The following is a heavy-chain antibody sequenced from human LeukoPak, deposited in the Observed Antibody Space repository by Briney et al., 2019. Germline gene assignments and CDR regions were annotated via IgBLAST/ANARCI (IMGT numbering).Heavy chain of an antibody. CDR3: ARGARGSGTASDY. Sequence: GGSLRLSCAASGFTLSSYAMSWVRQAPGKGLEWVSVIYSGGSTYYADSVKDRFAISRDNSKNTLYLQMNSLRAEDTAVYYCARGARGSGTASDYWGQGTLVTVSS. V-gene: IGHV3-66*01. D-gene: IGHD3-10*01. CDR2: IYSGGST. CDR1: GFTLSSYA. J-gene: IGHJ4*02.